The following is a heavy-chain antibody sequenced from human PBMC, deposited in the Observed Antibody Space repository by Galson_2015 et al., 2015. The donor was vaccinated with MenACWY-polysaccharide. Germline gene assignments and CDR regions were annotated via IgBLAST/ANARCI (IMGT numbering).Heavy chain of an antibody. J-gene: IGHJ5*02. CDR2: INPNSGGT. CDR3: ARGGNLWIRDLLFWFDP. V-gene: IGHV1-2*04. D-gene: IGHD3-10*01. CDR1: GYTFTGHY. Sequence: SVKVSCKASGYTFTGHYIHWVRQAPGQGLEWVGWINPNSGGTSYAQKFQGWVTMTRDTSLSTAYMELSRLRSDDTAVYYCARGGNLWIRDLLFWFDPWGQGTLVTVSS.